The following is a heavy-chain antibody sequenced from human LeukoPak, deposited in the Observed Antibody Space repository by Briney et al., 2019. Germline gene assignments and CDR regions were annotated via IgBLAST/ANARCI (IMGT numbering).Heavy chain of an antibody. CDR3: ARDNHGYFDY. D-gene: IGHD1-14*01. J-gene: IGHJ4*02. Sequence: SETLSLTCTVSGGRISGSNYYWGWIRQAPGKGLEWIGSIHYNGKAYYNPSRESRVTISVDTSRNQFSLKLSSVTAADTAVYYCARDNHGYFDYWGQGTLVTVSS. V-gene: IGHV4-39*07. CDR2: IHYNGKA. CDR1: GGRISGSNYY.